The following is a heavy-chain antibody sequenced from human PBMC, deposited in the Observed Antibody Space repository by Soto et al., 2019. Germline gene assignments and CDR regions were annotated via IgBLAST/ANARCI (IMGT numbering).Heavy chain of an antibody. CDR2: IWYDGSNK. J-gene: IGHJ3*02. Sequence: QVQLVESGGGVVQPGRSLRLSCAASGFTFSSYGMHWVRQAPGKGLEWVAVIWYDGSNKYYADSVKGRFTISRDNSKNTLYLQMNSLRAEDTALYYCARDGELRFLEWYGHAFDIWGQGTMVTVSS. D-gene: IGHD3-3*01. CDR1: GFTFSSYG. CDR3: ARDGELRFLEWYGHAFDI. V-gene: IGHV3-33*01.